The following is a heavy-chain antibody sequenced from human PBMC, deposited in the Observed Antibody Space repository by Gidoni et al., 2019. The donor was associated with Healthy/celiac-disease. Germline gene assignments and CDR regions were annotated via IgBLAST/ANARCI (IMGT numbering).Heavy chain of an antibody. J-gene: IGHJ6*02. V-gene: IGHV4-34*01. CDR3: VRIVVVPAYYYYGMDV. CDR2: INHSGST. D-gene: IGHD2-2*01. Sequence: QVQLQQWGAGLLKPSETLSLTCAVYGGSFSGYYWSWIRQPPGKGLEWIGEINHSGSTNYNPSLKSRVTISVDMSKNQFSLKLSSLTAADTAVYYCVRIVVVPAYYYYGMDVWGQGTTVTVSS. CDR1: GGSFSGYY.